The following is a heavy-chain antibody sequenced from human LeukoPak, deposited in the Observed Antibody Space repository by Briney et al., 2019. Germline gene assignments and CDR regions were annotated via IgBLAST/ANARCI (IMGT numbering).Heavy chain of an antibody. CDR1: GASISSYY. D-gene: IGHD1-26*01. J-gene: IGHJ4*02. V-gene: IGHV4-59*08. CDR2: IYYSGST. CDR3: ARGPHSGSYYFDY. Sequence: SETLSLTCTVSGASISSYYWSWIRQPPGKGPEWIAYIYYSGSTNYNPSFKSRVTISADPSKNQFSLKVTSVYYAETAEYYCARGPHSGSYYFDYWGQGTLVTVSS.